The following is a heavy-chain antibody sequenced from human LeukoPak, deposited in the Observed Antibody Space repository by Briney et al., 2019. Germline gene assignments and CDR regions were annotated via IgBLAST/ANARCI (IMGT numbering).Heavy chain of an antibody. J-gene: IGHJ4*02. D-gene: IGHD3-10*01. Sequence: GGSLRLSCAASGFTFSSYSMNWVRQAPGKGLEWVSSISSSSYIYYADSVKGRFTISRDNAKNSLYLQMNSLRAEDTAVYYCARVGMMVRGAESDYWGQGTLVTVSS. CDR1: GFTFSSYS. CDR2: ISSSSYI. CDR3: ARVGMMVRGAESDY. V-gene: IGHV3-21*01.